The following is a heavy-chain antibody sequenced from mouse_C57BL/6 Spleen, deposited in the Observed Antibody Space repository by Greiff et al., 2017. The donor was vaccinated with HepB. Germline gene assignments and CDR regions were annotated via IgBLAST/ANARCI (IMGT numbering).Heavy chain of an antibody. CDR2: IYPRDGST. Sequence: QVQLKQSGPELVKPGASVKLSCKASGYTFTSYDINWVKQRPGQGLEWIGWIYPRDGSTKYNEKFKGKATLTADTSSSTAYMELHSLTSEDSAVYFCAREGGFSRDAMDYWGQGTSVTVSS. V-gene: IGHV1-85*01. D-gene: IGHD3-1*01. J-gene: IGHJ4*01. CDR3: AREGGFSRDAMDY. CDR1: GYTFTSYD.